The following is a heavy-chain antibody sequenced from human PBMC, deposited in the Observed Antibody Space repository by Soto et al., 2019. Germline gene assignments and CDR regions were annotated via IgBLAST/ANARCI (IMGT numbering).Heavy chain of an antibody. CDR1: GYTFTSYD. V-gene: IGHV1-8*01. CDR3: ARGGGRIAAAGGGDYYYYGMDV. CDR2: MNPNSGNT. J-gene: IGHJ6*02. D-gene: IGHD6-13*01. Sequence: QVQLVQSGAEVKKPGASVKVSCKASGYTFTSYDINWVRQATGQGLEWMGWMNPNSGNTGYAQKFQGRVTMTRNTSISTAYMELSSLRSEDTAVYYCARGGGRIAAAGGGDYYYYGMDVWGQGTTVTVSS.